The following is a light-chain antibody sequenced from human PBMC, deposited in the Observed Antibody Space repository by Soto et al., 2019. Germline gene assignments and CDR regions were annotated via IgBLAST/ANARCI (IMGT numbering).Light chain of an antibody. CDR2: EDN. J-gene: IGLJ3*02. V-gene: IGLV6-57*01. CDR3: QSYDSNNWV. CDR1: SGSIASNY. Sequence: NFMLTQPHSVSESPGKTVTISCTRSSGSIASNYVQWYQQRPGSSPTTVIYEDNQRPSGVPDRFSGSIDISSSSASLTISGLKTEDEADYYCQSYDSNNWVFGGGTQLTVL.